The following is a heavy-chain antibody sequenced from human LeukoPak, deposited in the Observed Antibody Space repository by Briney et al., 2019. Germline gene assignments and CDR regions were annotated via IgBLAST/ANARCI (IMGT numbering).Heavy chain of an antibody. CDR3: ARPYNYYDSSGYDY. CDR1: GGTFSSYA. V-gene: IGHV1-69*05. D-gene: IGHD3-22*01. Sequence: SVKVSCKSSGGTFSSYAISWVRQAPGQGLEWMGRIIPIFGTANYAQKFQGRVTITTDESTSTAYMELSSLRSEDTAVHYCARPYNYYDSSGYDYWGQGTLVTVSS. J-gene: IGHJ4*02. CDR2: IIPIFGTA.